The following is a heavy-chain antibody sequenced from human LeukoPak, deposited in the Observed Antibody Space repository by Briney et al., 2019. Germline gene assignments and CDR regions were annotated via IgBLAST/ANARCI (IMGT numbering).Heavy chain of an antibody. CDR3: ARIARLDYYYYYMDV. CDR1: GGSISSGSYY. D-gene: IGHD6-25*01. V-gene: IGHV4-61*02. Sequence: SESLSLTCTVSGGSISSGSYYWSWIRQPAGKGLERIGRIYTSGSTNYNPSLKSRVTISVDTSKNQFSLKLSSVTAADTAVYYCARIARLDYYYYYMDVWGKGTTVTVSS. CDR2: IYTSGST. J-gene: IGHJ6*03.